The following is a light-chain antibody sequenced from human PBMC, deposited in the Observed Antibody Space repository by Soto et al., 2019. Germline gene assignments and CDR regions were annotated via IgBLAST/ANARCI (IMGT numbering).Light chain of an antibody. CDR3: AAWDDSLNGHV. V-gene: IGLV1-44*01. J-gene: IGLJ1*01. CDR2: RGT. Sequence: QSVLTKPLSASGTPGQRGTIARSGSSSHIGSSSVGWYQQLPGTAPKLLIHRGTQRASGVPDRFSGSLSGTSASLAISGLQSEDEADYYCAAWDDSLNGHVFGSGTKVTVL. CDR1: SSHIGSSS.